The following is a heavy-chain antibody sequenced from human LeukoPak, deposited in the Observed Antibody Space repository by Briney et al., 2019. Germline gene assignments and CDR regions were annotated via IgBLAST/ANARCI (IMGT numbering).Heavy chain of an antibody. Sequence: ASVKVSCKASGYTFTSYGISWVRQAPGQGREGMGWISAYNGNTNYAQKLQGRVTMTTATSTSTAYMELRSLRSDDTAVYYCARGRYYDSSGYYVYWGQGTLVTVSS. V-gene: IGHV1-18*01. CDR1: GYTFTSYG. CDR3: ARGRYYDSSGYYVY. J-gene: IGHJ4*02. D-gene: IGHD3-22*01. CDR2: ISAYNGNT.